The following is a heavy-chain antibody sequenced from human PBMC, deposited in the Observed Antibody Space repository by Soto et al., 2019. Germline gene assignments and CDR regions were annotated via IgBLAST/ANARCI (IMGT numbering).Heavy chain of an antibody. J-gene: IGHJ6*02. V-gene: IGHV4-31*03. CDR2: IYYSGST. Sequence: SETLSLTCTVSGGSISSGGYYWSWIRQHPGKGLEWIGYIYYSGSTYYNPSLKSRVTISVDTSKNQFSLKLSSVTAADTAVYYCARDLLPYYSNAPTYYYYYGMDVWGQGTTVTVSS. CDR3: ARDLLPYYSNAPTYYYYYGMDV. CDR1: GGSISSGGYY. D-gene: IGHD4-4*01.